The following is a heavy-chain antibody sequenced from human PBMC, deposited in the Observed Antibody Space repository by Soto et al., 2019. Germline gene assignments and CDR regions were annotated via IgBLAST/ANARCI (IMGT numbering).Heavy chain of an antibody. Sequence: KPSETLSLTCTVSGGSFSSDIWWSWVRQPPGNGLELIGQISQSGSTNYNPSLKSRVTISLDKSKNHLFLNLRSVTAADTAVYYCARARYAGKLLDDWGQGTLVTVSS. D-gene: IGHD6-13*01. CDR3: ARARYAGKLLDD. J-gene: IGHJ4*01. CDR1: GGSFSSDIW. V-gene: IGHV4-4*02. CDR2: ISQSGST.